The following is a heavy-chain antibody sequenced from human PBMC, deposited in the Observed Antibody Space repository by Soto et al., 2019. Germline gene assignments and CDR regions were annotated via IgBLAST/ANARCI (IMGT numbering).Heavy chain of an antibody. CDR1: GFTFSSYG. Sequence: GSLRLSCAASGFTFSSYGMHWVRQAPGKGLEWVAVISYDGSNKYYADSVKGRFTISRDNSKNTLYLQMDSLRAEDTAVYYCAKGEVRGIIPSYFDYWGLGTLVTVSS. V-gene: IGHV3-30*18. D-gene: IGHD3-10*01. J-gene: IGHJ4*02. CDR3: AKGEVRGIIPSYFDY. CDR2: ISYDGSNK.